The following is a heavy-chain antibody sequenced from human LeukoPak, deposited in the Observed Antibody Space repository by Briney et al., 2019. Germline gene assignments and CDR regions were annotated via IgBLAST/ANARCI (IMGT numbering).Heavy chain of an antibody. D-gene: IGHD3-22*01. CDR3: VRDWGYDSSGYWQKYFDS. CDR1: GFTFSSYA. V-gene: IGHV3-23*01. Sequence: GGSLRLSCAASGFTFSSYAMSWVRQAPGKGLEWVSAISGSGGSTYYADSVKGRFTISRDNAKNTLHLQMNSLRAEDTAVYYCVRDWGYDSSGYWQKYFDSWGQGTLVTVSS. J-gene: IGHJ4*02. CDR2: ISGSGGST.